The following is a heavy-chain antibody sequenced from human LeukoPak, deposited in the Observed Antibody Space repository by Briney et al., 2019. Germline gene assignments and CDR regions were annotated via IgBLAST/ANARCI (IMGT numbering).Heavy chain of an antibody. J-gene: IGHJ4*02. V-gene: IGHV1-18*01. D-gene: IGHD3-10*01. CDR3: AREVPYYYGSGTHLRDY. Sequence: ASVKVSCKASGYTFTSYGINWVRQAPGQGLEWMGWISAYNGNTNYAQKLQGRVTMTTDTSTSTAYMELRSLRSDDTAVYYCAREVPYYYGSGTHLRDYWGQGTLVTVSS. CDR2: ISAYNGNT. CDR1: GYTFTSYG.